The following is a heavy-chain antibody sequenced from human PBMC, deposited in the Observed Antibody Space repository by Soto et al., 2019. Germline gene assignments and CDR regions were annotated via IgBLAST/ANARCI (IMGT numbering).Heavy chain of an antibody. CDR3: ARDKGGSSWYQSADY. D-gene: IGHD6-13*01. Sequence: QVQLVESGGGVVQPGRSLRLSCAASGFTFSSYDMNWVRQAPGKGLEWVAVIWYDESNKYYADSVKGRFTISRDNSKNTLYLQMNSLRAEDTGVYYCARDKGGSSWYQSADYWGQGTLVTVSS. CDR1: GFTFSSYD. J-gene: IGHJ4*02. V-gene: IGHV3-33*01. CDR2: IWYDESNK.